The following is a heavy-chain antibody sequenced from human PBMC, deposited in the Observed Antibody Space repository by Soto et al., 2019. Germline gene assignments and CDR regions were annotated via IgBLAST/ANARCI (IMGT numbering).Heavy chain of an antibody. V-gene: IGHV3-23*01. J-gene: IGHJ4*02. Sequence: EVQLLESGGALVQPGGSLRLSCAASGFTFYNYAMTWVRQAPGKGLEWVSGISASGGATYYPDSVKGRFTISRDNSKNTLYLQTNSLRVEDTAVYYCAKGALGYCHHGICYQHSDYWGQGTLVTVSS. CDR3: AKGALGYCHHGICYQHSDY. D-gene: IGHD2-8*01. CDR2: ISASGGAT. CDR1: GFTFYNYA.